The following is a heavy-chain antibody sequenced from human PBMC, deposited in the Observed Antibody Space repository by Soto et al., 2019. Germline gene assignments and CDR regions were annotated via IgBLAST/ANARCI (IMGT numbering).Heavy chain of an antibody. CDR1: VYTFTYYG. V-gene: IGHV1-18*01. J-gene: IGHJ4*02. CDR2: ITPYTGNT. D-gene: IGHD1-26*01. CDR3: ARDRGSGSYYLGPFYFDY. Sequence: XSVKFSFEASVYTFTYYGFSRVRQAPGQGPEWMGWITPYTGNTKFPQKFQGRVTMTTDRFTSTAYMELKSLTFDDTAVYYCARDRGSGSYYLGPFYFDYWGQGTLVTVSS.